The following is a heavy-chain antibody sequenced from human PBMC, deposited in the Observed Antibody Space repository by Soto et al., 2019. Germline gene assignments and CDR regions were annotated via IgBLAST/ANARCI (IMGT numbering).Heavy chain of an antibody. V-gene: IGHV1-3*01. CDR1: GYTLSSFG. J-gene: IGHJ4*02. CDR2: INAGNGNT. Sequence: QAQLVQSGAEVKKPGASVKVSCKASGYTLSSFGIHWVRQAPGQRLEWMGWINAGNGNTKYYQKLQGRVTFSRDTSANTAYMELTSLTSEDTAVYYCVRTRQQWLVGDSWGQGSLVTVSS. CDR3: VRTRQQWLVGDS. D-gene: IGHD6-19*01.